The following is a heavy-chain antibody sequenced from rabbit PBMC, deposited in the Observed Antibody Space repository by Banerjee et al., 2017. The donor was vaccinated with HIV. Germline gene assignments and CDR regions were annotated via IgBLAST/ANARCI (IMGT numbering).Heavy chain of an antibody. D-gene: IGHD8-1*01. CDR2: IYGGSSGST. J-gene: IGHJ4*01. CDR1: GFSFSSSYY. Sequence: QSLEESGGDLVKPGAFLTLTCTASGFSFSSSYYIYWVRQAPGKGLEWIACIYGGSSGSTYYASWAKGRFTISKTSSTTVTLQMTSLTAADTATYFCVRAGVYAGSSSYTGFDFNLWGPVSMV. CDR3: VRAGVYAGSSSYTGFDFNL. V-gene: IGHV1S40*01.